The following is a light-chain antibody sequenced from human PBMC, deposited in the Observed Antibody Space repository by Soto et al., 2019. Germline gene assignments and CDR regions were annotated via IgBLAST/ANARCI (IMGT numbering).Light chain of an antibody. CDR3: QHFNSYPWT. V-gene: IGKV1-5*03. CDR1: QSISSW. CDR2: KAS. Sequence: DIQMTQSPSTLSASLGDRVTITCRASQSISSWLAWYQQKKGKAPKLLIYKASSLESGVPSRFSGSGYGTEFNLTISSLQTDDFATYYCQHFNSYPWTFGQGTKVDIK. J-gene: IGKJ1*01.